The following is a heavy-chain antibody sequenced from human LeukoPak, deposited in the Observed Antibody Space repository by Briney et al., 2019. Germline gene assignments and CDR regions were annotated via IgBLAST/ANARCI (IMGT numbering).Heavy chain of an antibody. D-gene: IGHD3-10*01. J-gene: IGHJ1*01. V-gene: IGHV2-5*02. CDR1: GFSLSTSGMA. Sequence: SGPTLVKPTQTLTLTCTFSGFSLSTSGMAVGWIRQPPGKALEWLALIFWDGDKRYRPSLKSRLTITKDTSKNQVVLTMTNMDPVDTATYYCAPLKGDIGVDSHWGQGTLVTLSS. CDR2: IFWDGDK. CDR3: APLKGDIGVDSH.